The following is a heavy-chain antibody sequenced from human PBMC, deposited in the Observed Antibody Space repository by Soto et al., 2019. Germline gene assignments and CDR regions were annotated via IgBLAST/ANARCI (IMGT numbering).Heavy chain of an antibody. CDR1: GYTFTTYT. D-gene: IGHD3-10*01. Sequence: SVKVSCKASGYTFTTYTISWVRQAPGQGLEWMGRIIPILGIANYAQKFQGRVTITADKSTSTAYMELSSLRSEDTAVYYCARDYYGSGSHGTNWFDPWGQGTLVTVSS. CDR3: ARDYYGSGSHGTNWFDP. V-gene: IGHV1-69*04. CDR2: IIPILGIA. J-gene: IGHJ5*02.